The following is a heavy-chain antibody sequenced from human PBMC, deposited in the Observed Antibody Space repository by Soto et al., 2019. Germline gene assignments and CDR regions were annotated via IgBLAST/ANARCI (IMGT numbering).Heavy chain of an antibody. CDR3: ASLAGYCSGGSCYPTYYFDY. CDR2: IYYSGST. D-gene: IGHD2-15*01. CDR1: GGSISSYY. V-gene: IGHV4-59*08. Sequence: SETLSLTCTVSGGSISSYYWSWIRQPPGKGLEWIGYIYYSGSTNYNPSLKSRVTISVDTSKNQFSLKLSSVTAADTAVYYCASLAGYCSGGSCYPTYYFDYRGQGTLVTVSS. J-gene: IGHJ4*02.